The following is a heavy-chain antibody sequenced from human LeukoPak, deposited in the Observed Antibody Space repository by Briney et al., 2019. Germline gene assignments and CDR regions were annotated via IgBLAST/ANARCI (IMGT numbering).Heavy chain of an antibody. CDR3: ARLTPYYYDSSF. J-gene: IGHJ4*02. V-gene: IGHV3-74*01. CDR2: INSDGSST. CDR1: GFTFSSYW. Sequence: SGGSLRLSCAASGFTFSSYWMHWVRQAPGKGLVWVSRINSDGSSTSYADSVKGRFTISRDSAKNTLYLQMNSLRAEDTAVYYCARLTPYYYDSSFWGQGTLVTVSS. D-gene: IGHD3-22*01.